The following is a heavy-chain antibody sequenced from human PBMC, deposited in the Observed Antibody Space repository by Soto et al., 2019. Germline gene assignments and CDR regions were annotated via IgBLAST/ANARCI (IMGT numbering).Heavy chain of an antibody. CDR3: ASGLFYAYRAPAHTVTTAAGAFDI. Sequence: QLQLQESGPGLVEPSQTLSLTCTVSGGSISSGGYYWSWIRQHPGKGLEWIGYIYYSGSTYYNPSLKSRGTITVDTSKNQFSLKLSSVTAADTAVYYWASGLFYAYRAPAHTVTTAAGAFDIWGPGTMVTVSS. J-gene: IGHJ3*02. CDR1: GGSISSGGYY. V-gene: IGHV4-31*03. D-gene: IGHD4-17*01. CDR2: IYYSGST.